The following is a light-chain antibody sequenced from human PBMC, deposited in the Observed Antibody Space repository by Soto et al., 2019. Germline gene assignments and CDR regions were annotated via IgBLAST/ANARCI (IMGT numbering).Light chain of an antibody. CDR3: QKYNSAPQV. Sequence: DIQMTQSPSSLSASVGDRVTITCRASQGIHNYLAWYQQKPGKVPKLLIYGASTLQSGVPSRFSGSGSGTDFTLTISSLQPEDVATYYCQKYNSAPQVFGPGTKVDIK. J-gene: IGKJ3*01. CDR1: QGIHNY. V-gene: IGKV1-27*01. CDR2: GAS.